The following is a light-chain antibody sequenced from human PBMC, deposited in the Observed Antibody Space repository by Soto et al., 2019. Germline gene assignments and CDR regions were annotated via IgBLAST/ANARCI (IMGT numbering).Light chain of an antibody. J-gene: IGKJ4*01. CDR3: QQWRSSPLS. CDR1: QSVGNSY. V-gene: IGKV3-20*01. Sequence: EIGLTQSPGTLYLSPGEGATLSCRASQSVGNSYVSWYQKKPGQAPRLLISGTYSRATCIPDRFRGSGSDTDFTLTISSLEPEDFAVYYCQQWRSSPLSFGAGTKVEMK. CDR2: GTY.